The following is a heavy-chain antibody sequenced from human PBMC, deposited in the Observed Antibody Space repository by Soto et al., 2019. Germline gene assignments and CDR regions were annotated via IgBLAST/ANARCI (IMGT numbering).Heavy chain of an antibody. CDR3: ARHRGWYPDY. J-gene: IGHJ4*02. Sequence: QVQLVESGGGVVQPGRSLRLSCAASGFTFSTFGMHWVRQAPGKGLEWVAVTWYDGSNKYYGDSVKGRFTISRDNSKNTLYLQMNSLRAEDTAVYYCARHRGWYPDYWGQGTLVTVSS. D-gene: IGHD2-15*01. V-gene: IGHV3-33*01. CDR2: TWYDGSNK. CDR1: GFTFSTFG.